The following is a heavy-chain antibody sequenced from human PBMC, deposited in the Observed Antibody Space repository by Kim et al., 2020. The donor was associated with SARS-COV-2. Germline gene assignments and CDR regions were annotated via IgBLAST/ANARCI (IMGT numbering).Heavy chain of an antibody. CDR1: GFTFSSYG. J-gene: IGHJ4*02. CDR3: ARDRYYYDSSGYYPHFGY. Sequence: GGSLRLSCAASGFTFSSYGMHWVRQAPGKGLEWVAVISYDGSNKYYADSVKGRFTISRDNSKNTLYLQMNSLRAEDTAVYYCARDRYYYDSSGYYPHFGYWGQGTLVTVSS. CDR2: ISYDGSNK. D-gene: IGHD3-22*01. V-gene: IGHV3-33*05.